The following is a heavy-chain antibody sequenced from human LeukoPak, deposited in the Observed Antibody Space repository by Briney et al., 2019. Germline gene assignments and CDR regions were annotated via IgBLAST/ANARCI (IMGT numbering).Heavy chain of an antibody. CDR3: ARGAAAGVAVAGTYDY. V-gene: IGHV3-7*01. CDR2: IKQDGSEK. CDR1: GFTFSSYW. J-gene: IGHJ4*02. D-gene: IGHD6-19*01. Sequence: GGSLRLSCAASGFTFSSYWMSWVRQAPGKGLEWVANIKQDGSEKYYVDSVKGRFTISRDNAKNSLYLQMNSLRAEDTAVYYSARGAAAGVAVAGTYDYWGQGTLVTVSS.